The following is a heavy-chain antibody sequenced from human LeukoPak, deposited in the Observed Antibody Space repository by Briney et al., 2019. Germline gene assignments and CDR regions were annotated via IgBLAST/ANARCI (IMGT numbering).Heavy chain of an antibody. D-gene: IGHD3-10*01. CDR2: INLDSGGT. CDR1: GFTFIGYY. CDR3: ARGSGNRGMDV. Sequence: ASVKVSCKASGFTFIGYYMHWVRQAPGHGLEGMAWINLDSGGTNYAQKFQGRVTLTTDTSISTTYMGVRRLRSDDTAIYYCARGSGNRGMDVWGQGTAVTVSS. J-gene: IGHJ6*01. V-gene: IGHV1-2*02.